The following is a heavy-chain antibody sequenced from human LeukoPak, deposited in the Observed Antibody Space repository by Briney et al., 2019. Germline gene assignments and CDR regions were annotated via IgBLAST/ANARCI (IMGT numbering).Heavy chain of an antibody. CDR2: IYYSGSN. Sequence: SETLSLTCTVSGGSISSYYWSWIRQPPGKGLEWIGYIYYSGSNNYNPSLKSRVTISVDTSKNQFSLKLSSVTAADTAVYYCARVVGSGAWFDPWGQGTLVTVSS. D-gene: IGHD3-10*01. CDR1: GGSISSYY. J-gene: IGHJ5*02. CDR3: ARVVGSGAWFDP. V-gene: IGHV4-59*01.